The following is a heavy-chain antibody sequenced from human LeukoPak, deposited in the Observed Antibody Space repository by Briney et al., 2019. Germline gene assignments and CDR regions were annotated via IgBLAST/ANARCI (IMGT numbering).Heavy chain of an antibody. V-gene: IGHV3-74*01. CDR2: ISGDGSST. CDR3: AREEHVLLWFGELLMDY. D-gene: IGHD3-10*01. J-gene: IGHJ4*02. Sequence: GGSLRLSCAASGFTFSTYWMHWVRQAPGKGLVWVSRISGDGSSTSYADSVKGRFTISRDNAKNTLYLQMHSLRAEDTAVYYCAREEHVLLWFGELLMDYWGQGTLVTVSS. CDR1: GFTFSTYW.